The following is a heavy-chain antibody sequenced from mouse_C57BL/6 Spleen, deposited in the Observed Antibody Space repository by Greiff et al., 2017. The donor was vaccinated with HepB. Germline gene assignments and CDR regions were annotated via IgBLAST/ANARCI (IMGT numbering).Heavy chain of an antibody. Sequence: EVQLQQSGPELVKPGASVKISCKASGYTFTDYYMNWVKQSHGKSLEWIGDINPNNGGTSYNQKFKGKATLTVDKSSSTAYMELRSLTSEDSAVYSCASGTDQAPWAMDYWGQGTSVTVSS. D-gene: IGHD3-2*02. CDR2: INPNNGGT. V-gene: IGHV1-26*01. CDR1: GYTFTDYY. CDR3: ASGTDQAPWAMDY. J-gene: IGHJ4*01.